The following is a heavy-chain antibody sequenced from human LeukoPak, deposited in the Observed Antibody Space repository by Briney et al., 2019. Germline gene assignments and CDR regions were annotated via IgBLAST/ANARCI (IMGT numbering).Heavy chain of an antibody. J-gene: IGHJ4*02. V-gene: IGHV1-2*02. Sequence: ASVKVSCKASGYTFTGYYMHWVRQAPGQGLEWMGWINPNSGGTNYAQKFQGRVTMTRDTSISTAYMELRRLRSDDTAVYYCARGRGLISWFGGVFEGGYFDYWGQGTLVTVSS. D-gene: IGHD3-16*02. CDR3: ARGRGLISWFGGVFEGGYFDY. CDR2: INPNSGGT. CDR1: GYTFTGYY.